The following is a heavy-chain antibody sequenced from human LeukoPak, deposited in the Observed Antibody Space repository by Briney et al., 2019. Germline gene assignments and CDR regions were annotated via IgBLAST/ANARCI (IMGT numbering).Heavy chain of an antibody. J-gene: IGHJ4*02. D-gene: IGHD1-26*01. CDR2: IYYTGST. V-gene: IGHV4-59*08. CDR1: GGSISTYY. Sequence: PSETLSLTCTVSGGSISTYYWSWIRQPPGKGLEWMGYIYYTGSTNYNPSLTSRVTISVDTSKNQLSLKLSSVTAPDTAVYYCARGVGLTQGGTFDYWGQGTLVTVSS. CDR3: ARGVGLTQGGTFDY.